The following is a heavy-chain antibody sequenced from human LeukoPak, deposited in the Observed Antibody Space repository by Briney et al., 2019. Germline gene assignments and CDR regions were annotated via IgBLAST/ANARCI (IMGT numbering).Heavy chain of an antibody. V-gene: IGHV5-51*01. D-gene: IGHD6-6*01. CDR3: ARRVRGSSLRYLDT. J-gene: IGHJ4*02. CDR2: IYPGDSHN. CDR1: GYIFTSYW. Sequence: GESLKISCQGSGYIFTSYWIGWVRQMPGKGLEWMGIIYPGDSHNRYSPSFQGQVTISADKSISTAYLQWSSLKASDTAMYYCARRVRGSSLRYLDTWGQGTLVTVSS.